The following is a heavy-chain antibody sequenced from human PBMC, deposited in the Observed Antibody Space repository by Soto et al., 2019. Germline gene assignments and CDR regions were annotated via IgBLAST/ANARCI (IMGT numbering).Heavy chain of an antibody. CDR1: GYTFTTYA. CDR2: INAGNGNT. D-gene: IGHD2-2*01. J-gene: IGHJ6*03. Sequence: GASVKVSCKASGYTFTTYAMHWVRQAPGQRFEWMGWINAGNGNTQYSQKFQGRVTITRDTSASTAYMELSSLRSEDTAVYYCATSRDYCSSTSCYEGYYYYMDVWGKETTVTVSS. V-gene: IGHV1-3*01. CDR3: ATSRDYCSSTSCYEGYYYYMDV.